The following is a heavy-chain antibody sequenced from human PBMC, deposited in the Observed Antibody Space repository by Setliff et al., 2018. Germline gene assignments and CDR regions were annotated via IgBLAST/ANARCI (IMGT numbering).Heavy chain of an antibody. V-gene: IGHV1-69*05. Sequence: GASVKVSCKASGGTFSNYGVSWVRQAPGQGLEWMGGTIPLFGTTTYAQKFRGRVTITTDESTSTAYMDLSSLTSDDTAIYYCAREKGYYNSGSYKYWFDPWGQGTLVTVSS. CDR3: AREKGYYNSGSYKYWFDP. J-gene: IGHJ5*02. D-gene: IGHD3-10*01. CDR2: TIPLFGTT. CDR1: GGTFSNYG.